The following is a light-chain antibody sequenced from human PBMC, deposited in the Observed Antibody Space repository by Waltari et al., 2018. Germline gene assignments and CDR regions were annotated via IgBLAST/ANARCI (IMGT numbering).Light chain of an antibody. V-gene: IGLV1-40*01. CDR3: QSYDSSLSGQGV. Sequence: QSVLTQPPSVSGAPGQRVTISCTGSSSHIGAGYDVPWYQQLPGTAPKLLIYGNTNRPSGVPDRFSGAKSGTSASRAITGLQAEDEADYYCQSYDSSLSGQGVFGGGTKLTVL. CDR2: GNT. J-gene: IGLJ3*02. CDR1: SSHIGAGYD.